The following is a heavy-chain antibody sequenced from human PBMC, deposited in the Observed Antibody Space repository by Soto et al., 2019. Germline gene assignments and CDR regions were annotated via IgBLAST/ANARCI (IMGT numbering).Heavy chain of an antibody. Sequence: SETLSLTCTVSGGSISSSSYYWGWIRQPPGKGLEWIGSIYYSGSTYYNPSLKSRVTISVDTSKNQFSLKLSSVTAADTAVYYCARLRPSYYYGSGSYNYYYYGMDVWGQGTTVTVSS. V-gene: IGHV4-39*01. J-gene: IGHJ6*02. D-gene: IGHD3-10*01. CDR3: ARLRPSYYYGSGSYNYYYYGMDV. CDR2: IYYSGST. CDR1: GGSISSSSYY.